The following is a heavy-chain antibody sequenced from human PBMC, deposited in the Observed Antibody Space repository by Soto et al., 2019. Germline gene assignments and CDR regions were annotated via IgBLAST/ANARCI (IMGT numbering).Heavy chain of an antibody. Sequence: GGSLRLSCTASGFTFGDYVMTWFRQAPGKGLEWVGFIRSKAYGGTTEYAASLKGRFTISRDDSKTIAYLQMNSLNTEDTAVYYFTRGLTGITRLWYYSYMAVWGKGTTVPVSS. CDR3: TRGLTGITRLWYYSYMAV. CDR2: IRSKAYGGTT. V-gene: IGHV3-49*03. D-gene: IGHD1-7*01. CDR1: GFTFGDYV. J-gene: IGHJ6*03.